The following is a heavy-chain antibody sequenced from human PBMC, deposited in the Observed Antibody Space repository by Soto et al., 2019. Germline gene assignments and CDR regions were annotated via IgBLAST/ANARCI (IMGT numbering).Heavy chain of an antibody. V-gene: IGHV1-18*01. Sequence: QVQLVQSGAEVKKPGASVKVSCKASGYTFTSYGISWVRQAPGLGLEGMGWISAYNGNTNYVQKLQGRVTMTTDTSTSTDYMELRSLRSDDTAVYYCARASGSSYWFDPWCQGTLVTVSS. CDR3: ARASGSSYWFDP. J-gene: IGHJ5*02. CDR2: ISAYNGNT. CDR1: GYTFTSYG. D-gene: IGHD1-26*01.